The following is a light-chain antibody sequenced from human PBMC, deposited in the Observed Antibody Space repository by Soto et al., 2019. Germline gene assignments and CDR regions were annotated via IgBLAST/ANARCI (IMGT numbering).Light chain of an antibody. J-gene: IGKJ1*01. CDR2: GAS. CDR3: QQYNNWPLL. CDR1: QSVSSK. Sequence: EIVMTQSPATLSVSPGERATLSCRASQSVSSKLAWYQQKPGQAPRLLIYGASTRATGIPARFSGSGSGTEFTLTISSLQPEDFATYYCQQYNNWPLLFGQGTKVE. V-gene: IGKV3-15*01.